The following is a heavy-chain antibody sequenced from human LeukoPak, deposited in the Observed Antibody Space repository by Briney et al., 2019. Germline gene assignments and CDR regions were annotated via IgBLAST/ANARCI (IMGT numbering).Heavy chain of an antibody. CDR1: GFTFSSST. V-gene: IGHV3-21*01. CDR2: ISSSSTYI. CDR3: ARDFLNAVDI. D-gene: IGHD2/OR15-2a*01. Sequence: GGSLRLSCAASGFTFSSSTMTWVRQSPGKGLEWVSSISSSSTYIYYADSVKGRFIISRDNAKNSLYLQMNSLRAEDTAVFYCARDFLNAVDIWGQGTMVTVSS. J-gene: IGHJ3*02.